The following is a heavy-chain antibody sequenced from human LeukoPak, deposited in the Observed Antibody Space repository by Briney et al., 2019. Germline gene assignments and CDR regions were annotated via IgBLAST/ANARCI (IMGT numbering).Heavy chain of an antibody. V-gene: IGHV3-23*01. D-gene: IGHD2-21*02. CDR3: AKVGSSNCGGDCYSDY. Sequence: GGSLRLSCAASGFTFSCYAMSWVRQAPGKGLEWVSAISGSGGSTYYADSVKGRFTISRDNSKNTLYLQMNSLRAEDTAVYYCAKVGSSNCGGDCYSDYWGQGTLVTVSS. CDR2: ISGSGGST. J-gene: IGHJ4*02. CDR1: GFTFSCYA.